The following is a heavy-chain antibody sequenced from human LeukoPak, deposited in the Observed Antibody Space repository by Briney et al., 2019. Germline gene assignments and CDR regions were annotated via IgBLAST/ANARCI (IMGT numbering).Heavy chain of an antibody. D-gene: IGHD6-19*01. Sequence: SGPTLVNPTQTLTPTCTFSGFSFSTSGVGVGWIRQPPGKALEWLALIYWNDDKRYSPSLKSRLTITKDTSKNQVVLTMTNMDPVDTATYYCAHPAVAGHYFDYWGQGTLVTVSS. CDR2: IYWNDDK. J-gene: IGHJ4*02. CDR3: AHPAVAGHYFDY. CDR1: GFSFSTSGVG. V-gene: IGHV2-5*01.